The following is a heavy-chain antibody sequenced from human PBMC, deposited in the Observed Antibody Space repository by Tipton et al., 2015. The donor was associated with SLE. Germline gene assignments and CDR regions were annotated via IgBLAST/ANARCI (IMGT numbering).Heavy chain of an antibody. CDR2: IKQDGSEK. D-gene: IGHD3-10*01. Sequence: SLRLSCAASGFTFSSYWMSWVRQAPGKGLEWVANIKQDGSEKYYVDSVKGRFTISRDNAKNSLYLQMNSLRAEDTAVYYCARVQSGYERYFDLWGRGTLVTVSS. V-gene: IGHV3-7*01. CDR1: GFTFSSYW. CDR3: ARVQSGYERYFDL. J-gene: IGHJ2*01.